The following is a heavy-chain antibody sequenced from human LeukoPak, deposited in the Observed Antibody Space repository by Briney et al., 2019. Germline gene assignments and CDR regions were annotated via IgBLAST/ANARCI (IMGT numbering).Heavy chain of an antibody. CDR1: GYTFTVYY. CDR3: ARVAGTLFNYHFDY. Sequence: ASVKVSCKASGYTFTVYYMHWVRQAPGQGVEWMGWINPNSGGTNYAQKFQGRVTMTRDTSISTAYMELSRLRSDDTAVYYCARVAGTLFNYHFDYWGQGTLVTVSS. D-gene: IGHD4-11*01. V-gene: IGHV1-2*02. CDR2: INPNSGGT. J-gene: IGHJ4*02.